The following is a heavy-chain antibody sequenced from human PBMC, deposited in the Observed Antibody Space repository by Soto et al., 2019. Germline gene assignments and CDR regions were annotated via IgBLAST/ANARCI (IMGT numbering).Heavy chain of an antibody. CDR2: ISYSGETI. Sequence: LRLSCAASGFTFSNYEMNWVRQAPGKGLEWISYISYSGETIYYSDSVKGRFTISRDNAKNSLYLQMNSLRAEDTAVYYCASPWGSFDYWGQGTLVTVSS. J-gene: IGHJ4*02. CDR3: ASPWGSFDY. V-gene: IGHV3-48*03. D-gene: IGHD7-27*01. CDR1: GFTFSNYE.